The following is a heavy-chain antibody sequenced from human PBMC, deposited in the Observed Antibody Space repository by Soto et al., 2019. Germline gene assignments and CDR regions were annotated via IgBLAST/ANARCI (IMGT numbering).Heavy chain of an antibody. CDR1: GFTFSSYS. CDR3: VKTLQYSYGLPH. V-gene: IGHV3-64D*06. CDR2: ISSNGGST. J-gene: IGHJ4*02. Sequence: PGGSLRLSCAASGFTFSSYSMHWVRQAPGKGLEYVSAISSNGGSTYYADSVKGRFTISRDDSKNTLYLQMSSLRAEDTAVYYCVKTLQYSYGLPHWGQGTLVTVSS. D-gene: IGHD5-18*01.